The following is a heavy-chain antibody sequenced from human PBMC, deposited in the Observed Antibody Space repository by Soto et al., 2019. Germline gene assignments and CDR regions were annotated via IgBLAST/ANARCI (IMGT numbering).Heavy chain of an antibody. CDR3: TRLGGFYQALAS. CDR1: GGSISSGGYY. Sequence: SETLSLTCTVSGGSISSGGYYWNWIRQHPGKGLEWIGYIYYSGTTTYNPSLKNRVTISLDTPKNHFSLKMDSVTAADTAVYYCTRLGGFYQALASWGQGVLVTVSS. CDR2: IYYSGTT. J-gene: IGHJ4*02. V-gene: IGHV4-61*03. D-gene: IGHD3-22*01.